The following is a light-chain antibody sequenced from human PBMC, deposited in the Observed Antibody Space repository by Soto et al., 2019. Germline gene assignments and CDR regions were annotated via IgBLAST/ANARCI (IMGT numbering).Light chain of an antibody. CDR3: QQYNTHS. CDR1: QNVFTW. CDR2: DAS. J-gene: IGKJ4*01. V-gene: IGKV1-5*01. Sequence: DIQMTQSPSTLSASVGDRVTITCRASQNVFTWLAWYQHRPGKAPKLLIYDASILESGVPSRFSDSGSGTEFTLTITSLQSDDFATYYCQQYNTHSFGGGTKVDIK.